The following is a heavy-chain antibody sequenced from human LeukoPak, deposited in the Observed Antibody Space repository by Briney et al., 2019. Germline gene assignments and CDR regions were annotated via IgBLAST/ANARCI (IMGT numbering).Heavy chain of an antibody. J-gene: IGHJ6*03. CDR2: INHSGST. CDR1: GGSFSGYY. D-gene: IGHD1-26*01. Sequence: SETLSLTCAVYGGSFSGYYWSWIRQPPGKGLEWIGEINHSGSTNYNPSLKSRVTISVDTSKNQFSLKLSSVTAADTAVCYCARGRIVARGGSVMDVWGKGTTVTVSS. V-gene: IGHV4-34*01. CDR3: ARGRIVARGGSVMDV.